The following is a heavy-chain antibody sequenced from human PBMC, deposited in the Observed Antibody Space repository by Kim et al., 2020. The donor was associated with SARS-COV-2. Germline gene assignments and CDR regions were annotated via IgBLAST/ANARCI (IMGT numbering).Heavy chain of an antibody. CDR3: ARAPGAMIVVVILGDYFDY. Sequence: ASVKVSCKASGYTFTGYYMHWVRQAPGQGLEWMGRINPNSGGTNYAQKFQGRVTMTRDTSISTAYMELSRLRSDDTAVYYCARAPGAMIVVVILGDYFDYWGQGTLVTVSS. CDR2: INPNSGGT. V-gene: IGHV1-2*06. J-gene: IGHJ4*02. CDR1: GYTFTGYY. D-gene: IGHD3-22*01.